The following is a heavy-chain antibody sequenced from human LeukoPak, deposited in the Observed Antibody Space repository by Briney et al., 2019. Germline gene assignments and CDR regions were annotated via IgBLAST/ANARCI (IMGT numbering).Heavy chain of an antibody. CDR3: ARELTRYCSGGSCYFGSFDP. J-gene: IGHJ5*02. CDR1: GYTFTGYY. V-gene: IGHV1-2*02. CDR2: INPNSGGT. Sequence: ASVKVSCKASGYTFTGYYMHWVRQAAGQGLEWMGWINPNSGGTNYAQKFQGRVTMTRDTSISTAYMEMSRLRSDDTAVYYCARELTRYCSGGSCYFGSFDPWGQGTLVTVSS. D-gene: IGHD2-15*01.